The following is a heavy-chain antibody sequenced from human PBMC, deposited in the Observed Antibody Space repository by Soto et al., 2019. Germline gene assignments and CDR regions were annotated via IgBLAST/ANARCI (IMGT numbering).Heavy chain of an antibody. Sequence: GGSLRLSCAASGFTVSSNYMSWVRQAPGKGLEWVSVIYSGGSTYYADSVKGRFTISRDNSKNTLYLQMNSLRAEDTAVYYCARDPAHYYDSSGYYYNYYYGMDVWGQGTTVTVSS. D-gene: IGHD3-22*01. CDR3: ARDPAHYYDSSGYYYNYYYGMDV. CDR2: IYSGGST. CDR1: GFTVSSNY. V-gene: IGHV3-53*01. J-gene: IGHJ6*02.